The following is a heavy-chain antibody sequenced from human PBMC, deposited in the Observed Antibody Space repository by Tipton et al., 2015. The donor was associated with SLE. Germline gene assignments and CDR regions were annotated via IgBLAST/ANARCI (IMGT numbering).Heavy chain of an antibody. CDR2: INHSGRT. V-gene: IGHV4-34*01. CDR1: GGSVSGHY. D-gene: IGHD4-23*01. CDR3: ARHGGYYFDY. Sequence: TLSLTCAVYGGSVSGHYWSWIRQPPAKGPEWIGEINHSGRTNYNPSLKSRVTISVDTSKNQFSLKLSSVNAADTAVYYCARHGGYYFDYWGQGTLVTVSS. J-gene: IGHJ4*02.